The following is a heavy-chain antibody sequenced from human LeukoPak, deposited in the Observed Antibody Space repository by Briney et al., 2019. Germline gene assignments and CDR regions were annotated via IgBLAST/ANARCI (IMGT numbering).Heavy chain of an antibody. J-gene: IGHJ4*02. D-gene: IGHD6-19*01. CDR2: INAGNGNT. CDR1: GYTFTSYA. Sequence: ASVKVSCKASGYTFTSYAMHWVRQAPRQRLEWMGWINAGNGNTKYSQKFQGRVTITRDTSASTAYMELSSLRSEDTAVYYCARTNTGGYSSGSLGYWGQGTLVTVSS. CDR3: ARTNTGGYSSGSLGY. V-gene: IGHV1-3*01.